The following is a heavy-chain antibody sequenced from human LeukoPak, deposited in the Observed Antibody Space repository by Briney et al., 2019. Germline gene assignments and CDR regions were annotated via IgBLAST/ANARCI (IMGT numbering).Heavy chain of an antibody. Sequence: SETLSLTCTVSGGSISSGSYYWSWIRQPAGKGLEWIGRIYTSGSTNYNPSLKSRVTISVDTSKNQFSLKLSSVTAADTAVYYCARVTYYYGSGSFYYYMDVWGKGTTVTVPS. CDR2: IYTSGST. CDR1: GGSISSGSYY. D-gene: IGHD3-10*01. V-gene: IGHV4-61*02. CDR3: ARVTYYYGSGSFYYYMDV. J-gene: IGHJ6*03.